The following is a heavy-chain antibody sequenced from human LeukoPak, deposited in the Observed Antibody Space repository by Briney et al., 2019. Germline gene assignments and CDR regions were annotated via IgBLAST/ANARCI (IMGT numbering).Heavy chain of an antibody. J-gene: IGHJ4*02. D-gene: IGHD6-19*01. Sequence: PSETLSLTCAVYGGSFSGYYWSWIRQPPGKGLEWTGEINHSGSTNYNPSLKSRVTISVDTSKNQFSLKLSSVTAADTAVYYCASPGIAVAGRFDYWGQGTLVTVSS. CDR3: ASPGIAVAGRFDY. CDR2: INHSGST. CDR1: GGSFSGYY. V-gene: IGHV4-34*01.